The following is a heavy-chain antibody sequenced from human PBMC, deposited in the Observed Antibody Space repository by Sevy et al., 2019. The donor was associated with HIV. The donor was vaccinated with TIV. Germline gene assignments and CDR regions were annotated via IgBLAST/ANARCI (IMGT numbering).Heavy chain of an antibody. Sequence: GGSLRLSCAASGFMFSTYGMHWVRQAPGKGLEWVALISFDASNKYYADSVKGRFTISRDNSKNTLYLQMNSLRAEDTAVYYCAKDHFQGYSYGPSRYAFDIWGQGTMVTVSS. D-gene: IGHD5-18*01. V-gene: IGHV3-30*18. J-gene: IGHJ3*02. CDR1: GFMFSTYG. CDR3: AKDHFQGYSYGPSRYAFDI. CDR2: ISFDASNK.